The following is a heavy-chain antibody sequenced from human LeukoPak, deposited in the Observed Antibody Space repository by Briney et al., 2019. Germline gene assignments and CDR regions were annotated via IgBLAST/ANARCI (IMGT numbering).Heavy chain of an antibody. CDR1: GGSFSGYY. D-gene: IGHD5-12*01. CDR3: ARDSWSPTRSGAFDI. V-gene: IGHV4-34*01. Sequence: SETLSLTCAVYGGSFSGYYWSWIRQPPGKGLEWIGEINHSGSTNYNPSLKSRVTMSVDTSKNQFSLKLSSVTAADTAVYYCARDSWSPTRSGAFDIWGQGTMVTVSS. CDR2: INHSGST. J-gene: IGHJ3*02.